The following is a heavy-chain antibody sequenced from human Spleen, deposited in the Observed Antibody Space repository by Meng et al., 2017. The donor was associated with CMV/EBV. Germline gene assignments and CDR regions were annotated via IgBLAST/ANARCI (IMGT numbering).Heavy chain of an antibody. CDR3: ARELNYDFWSGYRPYYYGMDV. D-gene: IGHD3-3*01. CDR2: ISYEGSNK. J-gene: IGHJ6*02. V-gene: IGHV3-30-3*01. CDR1: GFTFSSYA. Sequence: GESLKISCAASGFTFSSYAMHWVRQAPGKGLEWVAVISYEGSNKYYADSVKGRFTISRDNSKNTLYLQMNSLRAEDTAVYYCARELNYDFWSGYRPYYYGMDVWGQGTTVTVSS.